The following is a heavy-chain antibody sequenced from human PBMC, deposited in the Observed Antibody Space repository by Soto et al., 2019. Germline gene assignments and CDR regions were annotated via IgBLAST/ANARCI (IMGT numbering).Heavy chain of an antibody. D-gene: IGHD3-10*01. CDR1: GYNFTSYD. CDR3: ATSHGSGSYPGDY. Sequence: ASVEVSCKASGYNFTSYDITGVRQATGQALQWMGWMNPNTGDTGYAQRFQCRVTMTRNTCKSTAYMDLSSLRSEDSAMYYCATSHGSGSYPGDYWRQGTLVTVSS. J-gene: IGHJ4*02. V-gene: IGHV1-8*01. CDR2: MNPNTGDT.